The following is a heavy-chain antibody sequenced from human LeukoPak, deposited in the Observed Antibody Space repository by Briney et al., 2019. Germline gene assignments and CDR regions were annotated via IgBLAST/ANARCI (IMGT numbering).Heavy chain of an antibody. D-gene: IGHD3-22*01. CDR2: VRSKASGGTT. V-gene: IGHV3-49*04. CDR1: GFTFGDYA. J-gene: IGHJ1*01. CDR3: TRSYDRSGYYPGYFHH. Sequence: GGSLRLSCTASGFTFGDYAMSWVRQAPGQGPEWVGFVRSKASGGTTEYAASVKRRFTISRDDSKSIAYLQMNSLKTEDTAVYYCTRSYDRSGYYPGYFHHWGQGTLVTVSS.